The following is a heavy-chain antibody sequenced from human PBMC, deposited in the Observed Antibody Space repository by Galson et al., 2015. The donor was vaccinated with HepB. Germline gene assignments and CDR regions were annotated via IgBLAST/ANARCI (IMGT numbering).Heavy chain of an antibody. CDR2: ISTNGANI. CDR3: ATVLFGSGAYWTFEM. Sequence: SLRLSCAASGFTFSRHTMSWVRQTPGQGLQWLSYISTNGANIHYADSVKGRFTVAGDNAKNTMFLQMNSLRAEDTAVYYCATVLFGSGAYWTFEMWGQGTLVTVSS. V-gene: IGHV3-48*04. D-gene: IGHD2-15*01. J-gene: IGHJ3*02. CDR1: GFTFSRHT.